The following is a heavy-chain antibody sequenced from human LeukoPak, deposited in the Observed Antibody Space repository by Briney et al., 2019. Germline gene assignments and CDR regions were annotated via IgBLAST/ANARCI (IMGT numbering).Heavy chain of an antibody. CDR3: ARVQGHPPNGLDV. Sequence: GESLSLSCAASGFTFSSYWMHWVRQSPGKGLVWVSRINNDESSTSYADSVKGRFTISRDNAKNTLYLQMNSLRAEDTAVYYCARVQGHPPNGLDVWGQGTMVTVSS. D-gene: IGHD2-8*01. J-gene: IGHJ3*01. V-gene: IGHV3-74*01. CDR1: GFTFSSYW. CDR2: INNDESST.